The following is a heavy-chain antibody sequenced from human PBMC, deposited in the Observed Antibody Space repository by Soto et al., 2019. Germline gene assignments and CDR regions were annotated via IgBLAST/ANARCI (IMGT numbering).Heavy chain of an antibody. Sequence: AGGSLRLSCAASGFTFSSYSMNWVRQAPGKGLEWVSSISTSDTYIYYADSVKGRFTISRDNAKKSLYLQMNSLRAEDTALYYCARANYYDMSGIWGALDIWGQGTRVTVSS. V-gene: IGHV3-21*01. D-gene: IGHD3-22*01. CDR1: GFTFSSYS. J-gene: IGHJ3*02. CDR2: ISTSDTYI. CDR3: ARANYYDMSGIWGALDI.